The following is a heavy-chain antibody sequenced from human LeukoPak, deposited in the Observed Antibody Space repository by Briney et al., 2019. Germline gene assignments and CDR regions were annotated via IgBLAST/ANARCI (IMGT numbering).Heavy chain of an antibody. CDR1: GFIFRAYE. Sequence: GGSLRLSCVASGFIFRAYEMTWVRQAPGKGLEWVSYISSSGSTIYYADSVKGRFTISRDNAKNSLYLQMNSLRVEDTAVYYCARDPRTVRIWGQGTLVTVSS. CDR2: ISSSGSTI. D-gene: IGHD1-1*01. V-gene: IGHV3-48*03. J-gene: IGHJ4*02. CDR3: ARDPRTVRI.